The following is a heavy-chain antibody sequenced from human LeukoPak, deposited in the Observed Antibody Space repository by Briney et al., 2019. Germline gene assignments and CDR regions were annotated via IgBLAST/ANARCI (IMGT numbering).Heavy chain of an antibody. V-gene: IGHV3-20*04. CDR1: GFTFDDYG. CDR3: AAGTAADY. D-gene: IGHD6-13*01. Sequence: GGSLRLSCAASGFTFDDYGMSWVRQAPGKGLEWVSGINWNGGSTGYADSVKGRFTISRDNAQNALFLQMNSLRVEDTAVYYCAAGTAADYWGLGTLVTVSS. CDR2: INWNGGST. J-gene: IGHJ4*02.